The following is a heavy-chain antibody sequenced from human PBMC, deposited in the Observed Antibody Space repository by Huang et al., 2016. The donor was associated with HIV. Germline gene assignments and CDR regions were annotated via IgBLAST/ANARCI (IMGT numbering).Heavy chain of an antibody. D-gene: IGHD6-13*01. CDR2: RSYDGKTK. J-gene: IGHJ4*02. V-gene: IGHV3-30*18. CDR1: GFTFSRYG. CDR3: AKGGSAAAVLDF. Sequence: QVQLVESGGGVVQPGRSLSISCAASGFTFSRYGMHWVRQAPGKGVGVVAVRSYDGKTKNYADSGKGRFSISRDNSKTTVYLQLNSLRVEDTAVYYCAKGGSAAAVLDFWGQGTLVTVSS.